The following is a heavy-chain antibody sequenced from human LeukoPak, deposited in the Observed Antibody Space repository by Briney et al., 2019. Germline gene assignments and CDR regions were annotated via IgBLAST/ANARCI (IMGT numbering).Heavy chain of an antibody. CDR3: ARHGSGSYYNAGWIDP. CDR2: IYPGDSDT. J-gene: IGHJ5*02. Sequence: GESLKISCKGSGYSFTSYWIGWVRQMPGKGLEWMGIIYPGDSDTRYSPSFQGQVTISADKSISTAYLQWSSLKASDTAMYYCARHGSGSYYNAGWIDPWGQGTLVTVSS. CDR1: GYSFTSYW. D-gene: IGHD3-10*01. V-gene: IGHV5-51*01.